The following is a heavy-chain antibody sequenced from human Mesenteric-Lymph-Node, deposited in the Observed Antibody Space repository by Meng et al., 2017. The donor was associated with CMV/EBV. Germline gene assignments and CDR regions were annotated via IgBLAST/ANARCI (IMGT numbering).Heavy chain of an antibody. CDR2: ISYDGSDK. Sequence: GGSLRLSCAASGFTFSSYWMSWVRQAPGKGLEWVAIISYDGSDKKYADFVKGRFTISRDNSKNTLYLQMNSLRVEDTAVYYCARGLETNLGFDYWGQGTLVTVSS. CDR3: ARGLETNLGFDY. J-gene: IGHJ4*02. D-gene: IGHD3-16*01. CDR1: GFTFSSYW. V-gene: IGHV3-30-3*01.